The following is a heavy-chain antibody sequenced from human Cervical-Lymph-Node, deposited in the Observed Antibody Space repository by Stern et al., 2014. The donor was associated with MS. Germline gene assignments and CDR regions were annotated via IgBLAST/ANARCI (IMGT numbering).Heavy chain of an antibody. CDR1: GFTFTIYT. D-gene: IGHD5-12*01. CDR3: ARISGYNGENMDYYYVMDV. V-gene: IGHV3-21*01. J-gene: IGHJ6*02. CDR2: ISTSGSYI. Sequence: AQLVESGGGLVKPGGSLRLSCAASGFTFTIYTMNWVRQAPGKGLEWVSSISTSGSYIPYSHSVRGRFTISRDTAKNSVYLQMKSLRAEDTAVYYCARISGYNGENMDYYYVMDVWGQGTTVTVSS.